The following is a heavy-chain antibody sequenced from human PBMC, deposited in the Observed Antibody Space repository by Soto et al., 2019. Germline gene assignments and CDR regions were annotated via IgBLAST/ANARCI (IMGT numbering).Heavy chain of an antibody. Sequence: GSPRLCCAASGFTVCSYAMSWVRQDPGKGLEWVSAISGSGGSTYYADSVKGRFTISRDNSKNTLYLQMNSLRAEDTAVYYCAKDRVQQLVTGYYYYGMDVWGQGTTVTVSS. CDR3: AKDRVQQLVTGYYYYGMDV. V-gene: IGHV3-23*01. CDR2: ISGSGGST. D-gene: IGHD6-13*01. CDR1: GFTVCSYA. J-gene: IGHJ6*02.